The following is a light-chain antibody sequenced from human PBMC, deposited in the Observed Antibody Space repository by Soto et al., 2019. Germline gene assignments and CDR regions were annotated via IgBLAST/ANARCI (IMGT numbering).Light chain of an antibody. J-gene: IGLJ1*01. Sequence: QSVLTQPPSASGTPGQRVTISCSGSSSNIGSNYVYWYQQLPGTAPKLLIYRNNQRPSGVPDRFSGSKSGTSASLAISGLRYEDEADYYCAAWDDSLSGHYVVGTGTKLTVL. CDR3: AAWDDSLSGHYV. CDR2: RNN. V-gene: IGLV1-47*01. CDR1: SSNIGSNY.